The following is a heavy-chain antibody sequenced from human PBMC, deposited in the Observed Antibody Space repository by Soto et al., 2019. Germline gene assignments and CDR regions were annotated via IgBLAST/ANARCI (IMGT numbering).Heavy chain of an antibody. CDR1: GFTFSSYA. D-gene: IGHD3-3*01. V-gene: IGHV3-23*01. Sequence: GSLRLSCAASGFTFSSYAMSWVRQAPGKGLEWVSVMSGSGDDAYYADSVKGRFTISRDNSKNMLYLQMNSLRAEDTAVYFCAKKVTIYAVDPADYWGQGTQVTVSS. CDR3: AKKVTIYAVDPADY. J-gene: IGHJ4*02. CDR2: MSGSGDDA.